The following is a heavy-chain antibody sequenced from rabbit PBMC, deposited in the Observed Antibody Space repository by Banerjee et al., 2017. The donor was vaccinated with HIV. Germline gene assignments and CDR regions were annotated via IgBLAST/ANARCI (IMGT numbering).Heavy chain of an antibody. CDR1: GFSFSNKYV. Sequence: QEQLKETGGGLVQPGGSLTLSCKASGFSFSNKYVMCWVRQAPGKGLEWIGCINSSSRNVVYASWATGRFTISLDNAQNTVFLQMTSLTAADAATYFCAIMNSRGWGDFNLWGQCTLVTVS. CDR2: INSSSRNV. CDR3: AIMNSRGWGDFNL. J-gene: IGHJ4*01. D-gene: IGHD4-1*01. V-gene: IGHV1S45*01.